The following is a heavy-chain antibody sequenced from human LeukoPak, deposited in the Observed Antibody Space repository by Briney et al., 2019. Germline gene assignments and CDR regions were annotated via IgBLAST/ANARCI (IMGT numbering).Heavy chain of an antibody. CDR2: IIPILGIA. V-gene: IGHV1-69*04. D-gene: IGHD6-6*01. J-gene: IGHJ6*02. CDR1: GGTFSSYA. Sequence: GASVKVSCKASGGTFSSYAISWVRQAPGQGLEWMGRIIPILGIANYAQKFQGRVTITADKSTSTAYMELSSLRSEDTAVYYCARAGSSIAARGPHYYYYGMDVWGQGTTVTVSS. CDR3: ARAGSSIAARGPHYYYYGMDV.